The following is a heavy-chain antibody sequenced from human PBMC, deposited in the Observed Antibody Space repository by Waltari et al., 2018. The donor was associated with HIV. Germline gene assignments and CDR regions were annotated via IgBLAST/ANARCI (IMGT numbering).Heavy chain of an antibody. CDR2: IIPVLHTA. D-gene: IGHD5-12*01. V-gene: IGHV1-69*04. Sequence: QVRLVQSGAEVKKPGSSVKISCKASGDTFSSNDVTWVRQAPGQGLEWMGRIIPVLHTADNAQKFQGRVTITVDRSTATVYMELSSLRSDDTAVYYCARGRGIHLGMDVWGQGTTVTVSS. CDR3: ARGRGIHLGMDV. CDR1: GDTFSSND. J-gene: IGHJ6*02.